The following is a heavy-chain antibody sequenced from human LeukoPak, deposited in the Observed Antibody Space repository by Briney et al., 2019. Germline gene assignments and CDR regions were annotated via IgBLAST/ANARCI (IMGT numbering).Heavy chain of an antibody. Sequence: SETLSLTCAVSGGSISSRNWWSWVRQSPGRGLEWIGEISHSATTNYNPSLKSRVTMSVDKSKNQFSLRLTSLTAADTAVYYCARDLDFGDYGASASWFDPWGQGILVTVSS. CDR2: ISHSATT. CDR3: ARDLDFGDYGASASWFDP. V-gene: IGHV4-4*02. CDR1: GGSISSRNW. J-gene: IGHJ5*02. D-gene: IGHD4-17*01.